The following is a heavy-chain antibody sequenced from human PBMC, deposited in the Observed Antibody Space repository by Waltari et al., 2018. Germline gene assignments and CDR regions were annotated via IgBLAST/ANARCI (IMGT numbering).Heavy chain of an antibody. CDR1: GFTFSSYA. Sequence: QVQLVESGGGVVQPGRSLRLSCAASGFTFSSYAMHGVRQAPGKGLEWVAVISYDGSNKYYADSVKGRFTISRDNSKNTLYLQMNSLRAEDTAVYYCARDRLLWFRELSVWGQGTLVTVSS. J-gene: IGHJ4*02. V-gene: IGHV3-30*01. CDR2: ISYDGSNK. D-gene: IGHD3-10*01. CDR3: ARDRLLWFRELSV.